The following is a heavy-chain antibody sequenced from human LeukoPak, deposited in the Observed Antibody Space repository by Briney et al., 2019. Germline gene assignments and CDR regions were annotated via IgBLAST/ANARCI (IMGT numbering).Heavy chain of an antibody. CDR2: ISGSGGST. CDR1: GFTFSSYA. V-gene: IGHV3-23*01. D-gene: IGHD2-15*01. J-gene: IGHJ4*02. CDR3: AKSSWYSPYYFDY. Sequence: PGRSLRLSCAASGFTFSSYAMSWVRQAPGKGLERVSAISGSGGSTYYADSVKGRFTISRDNSKNTLYLQMNSLRAEDTAVYYCAKSSWYSPYYFDYWGQGTLVTVSS.